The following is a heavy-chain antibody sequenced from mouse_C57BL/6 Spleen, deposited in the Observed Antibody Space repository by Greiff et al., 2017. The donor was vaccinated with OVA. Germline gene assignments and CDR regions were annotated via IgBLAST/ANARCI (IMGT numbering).Heavy chain of an antibody. J-gene: IGHJ3*01. CDR1: GYTFTSYW. CDR2: IDPSDSYT. CDR3: ARRGSPFAY. V-gene: IGHV1-50*01. Sequence: QVQLQQPGAELVKPGASVKLSCKASGYTFTSYWMQWVKQRPGQGLEWIGEIDPSDSYTNYNQKFKGKATLTVDTSSSTAYMQLSSLTSEDSAVYYCARRGSPFAYWGQGTLVTVSA.